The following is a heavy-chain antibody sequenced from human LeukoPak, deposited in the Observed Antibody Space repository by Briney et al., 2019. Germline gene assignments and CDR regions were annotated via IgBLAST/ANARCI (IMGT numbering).Heavy chain of an antibody. D-gene: IGHD3-10*01. J-gene: IGHJ6*03. CDR2: IKQDGSEK. V-gene: IGHV3-7*01. CDR1: GFTFGNYW. CDR3: ARDATMVPLHYYYYMDV. Sequence: GGSLRLSCAASGFTFGNYWMSWVRQAPGKGLEWVANIKQDGSEKYYVDSVKGRFTISRDNAKTSLYLQMNSLTAEDTAVYYCARDATMVPLHYYYYMDVWGKGTTVTVSS.